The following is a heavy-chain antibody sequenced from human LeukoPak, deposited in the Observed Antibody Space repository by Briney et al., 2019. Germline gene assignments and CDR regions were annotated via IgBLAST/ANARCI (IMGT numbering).Heavy chain of an antibody. CDR3: ARGAAYFIVVVPAARGYMDV. V-gene: IGHV4-34*01. CDR1: GGSFSGYY. CDR2: INHSGST. D-gene: IGHD2-2*01. J-gene: IGHJ6*03. Sequence: SETLSLTCAVYGGSFSGYYWSWIRQPPGKWLEWIGEINHSGSTNYNPSLKSRVTISVDTSKNQFSLKLSSVTAADTAVYYCARGAAYFIVVVPAARGYMDVWGKGTTVTVSS.